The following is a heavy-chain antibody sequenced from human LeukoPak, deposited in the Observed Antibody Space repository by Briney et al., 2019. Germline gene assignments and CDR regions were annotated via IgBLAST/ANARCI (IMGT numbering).Heavy chain of an antibody. D-gene: IGHD2-2*01. Sequence: GGSLRLSCAASGFTFSSYAMSWVRQAPGKGLEWVSTISGSGGGTYYAESVKGRFTISRDNSKNMLYLQMNSLRAEDTAVCYCAKGLVVVVPAAWGQGTLVTVSS. V-gene: IGHV3-23*01. CDR1: GFTFSSYA. CDR3: AKGLVVVVPAA. CDR2: ISGSGGGT. J-gene: IGHJ5*02.